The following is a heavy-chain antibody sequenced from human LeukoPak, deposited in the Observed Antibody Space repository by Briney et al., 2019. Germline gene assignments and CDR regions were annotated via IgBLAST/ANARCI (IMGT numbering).Heavy chain of an antibody. V-gene: IGHV3-30*04. D-gene: IGHD1-26*01. CDR1: GFPFTTYA. CDR2: ISYDGSYK. J-gene: IGHJ4*02. Sequence: GGSLRLSCAASGFPFTTYAMHWVRQVPGKGLEWVAVISYDGSYKKDADSLKGRFTISRDNSKNTLFLQMHSLRTEDTAVYYCARDQGGATTFDYWGQGTLVTVYS. CDR3: ARDQGGATTFDY.